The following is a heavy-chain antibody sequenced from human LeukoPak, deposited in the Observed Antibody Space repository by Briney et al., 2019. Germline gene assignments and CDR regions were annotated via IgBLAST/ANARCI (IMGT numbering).Heavy chain of an antibody. D-gene: IGHD2-15*01. V-gene: IGHV3-30*18. CDR3: AKFMMGYCSGGSCSHDY. CDR1: GFTFSSYG. Sequence: GRSLRLSCAAAGFTFSSYGMHWVRQAPGKGLEWVAVISYDGSNKYYADSVKGRFTISRDNSKNTLYLQMNSLRAEDTAVYYCAKFMMGYCSGGSCSHDYWGQGTLVTVSS. CDR2: ISYDGSNK. J-gene: IGHJ4*02.